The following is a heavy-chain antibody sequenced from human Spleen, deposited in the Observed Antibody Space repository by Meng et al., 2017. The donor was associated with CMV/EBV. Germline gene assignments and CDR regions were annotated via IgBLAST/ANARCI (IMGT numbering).Heavy chain of an antibody. J-gene: IGHJ6*02. CDR2: ISTASSYI. CDR1: GFTFSSHS. V-gene: IGHV3-21*01. Sequence: GGSLRLSCAASGFTFSSHSMTWVRQAPGKGLEYVSSISTASSYIFYADSVKGRFTISRDNAKNSLYLQMNSLRAEDTAVYYCARVIFGVFMGGMDVWGQGTTVTVSS. D-gene: IGHD3-3*01. CDR3: ARVIFGVFMGGMDV.